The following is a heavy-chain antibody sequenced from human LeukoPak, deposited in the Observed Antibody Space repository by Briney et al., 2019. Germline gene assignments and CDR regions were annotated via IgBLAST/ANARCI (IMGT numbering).Heavy chain of an antibody. D-gene: IGHD1-20*01. Sequence: KPSETLSLTCTVSGGSISSSSYYWGWLRQPPGKGLEWIGSIYYSGSTYYNPSLKSRVTISVDTSKNQFSLKLSSVTAADTAVYYCARGITGTTFLKDAFDIWGQGTMVTVSS. J-gene: IGHJ3*02. CDR1: GGSISSSSYY. CDR3: ARGITGTTFLKDAFDI. CDR2: IYYSGST. V-gene: IGHV4-39*07.